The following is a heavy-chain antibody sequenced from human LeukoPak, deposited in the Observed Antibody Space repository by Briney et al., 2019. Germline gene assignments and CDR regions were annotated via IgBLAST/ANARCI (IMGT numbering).Heavy chain of an antibody. J-gene: IGHJ4*02. CDR1: GGSISSYY. V-gene: IGHV4-59*01. CDR3: ASRGFLGNRDY. D-gene: IGHD1-14*01. CDR2: IYYSGST. Sequence: SETLSLTCTVSGGSISSYYWSWIRQPPGKGLEWIGYIYYSGSTNYNPSLKSRVTISVDTSKNQFSLKLSSVTAADTAVYYCASRGFLGNRDYWGQGTLVTVSS.